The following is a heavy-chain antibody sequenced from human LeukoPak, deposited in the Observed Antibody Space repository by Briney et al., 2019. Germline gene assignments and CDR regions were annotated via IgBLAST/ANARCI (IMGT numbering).Heavy chain of an antibody. J-gene: IGHJ4*02. D-gene: IGHD3-22*01. Sequence: ASVKVSCKASGYTFTSYAVNWVRQAPGQGLEWMGWINTNTGNPTYAQGFTGRSVFSLDTSVSTAYLQISSLKAEDTAVYYCARAPSYYYDSGGVDYWGQGTLVTVSS. V-gene: IGHV7-4-1*02. CDR2: INTNTGNP. CDR1: GYTFTSYA. CDR3: ARAPSYYYDSGGVDY.